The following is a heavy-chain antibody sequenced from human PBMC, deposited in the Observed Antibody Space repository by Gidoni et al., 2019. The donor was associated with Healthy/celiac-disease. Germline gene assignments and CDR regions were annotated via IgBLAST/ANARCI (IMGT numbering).Heavy chain of an antibody. Sequence: QVQLQQWGAGLLKPSETLSLTCAVHGGSFSGYYWSWIRQPPGKGLEWIGEINHSGSTNYNPSLKSRVTISVDTSKNQFSLKLSSVTAADTAVYYCARGLTVVVARWFDPWGQGTLVTVSS. CDR1: GGSFSGYY. V-gene: IGHV4-34*01. D-gene: IGHD2-15*01. J-gene: IGHJ5*02. CDR3: ARGLTVVVARWFDP. CDR2: INHSGST.